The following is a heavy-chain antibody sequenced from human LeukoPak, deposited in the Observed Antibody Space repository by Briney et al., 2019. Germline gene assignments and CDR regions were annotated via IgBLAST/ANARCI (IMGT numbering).Heavy chain of an antibody. D-gene: IGHD2-21*02. J-gene: IGHJ4*02. CDR1: RFTFSDYY. V-gene: IGHV3-11*01. Sequence: PGGSLRLSCAASRFTFSDYYMSWIRQAPGKGLEWVSYISSSGTTIYYADSVKGRFTISRDNAKNSLYLQMNSLRAEDTAVYYCAKGHIVVVTAIRGGIDYWGQGTLVTVSS. CDR2: ISSSGTTI. CDR3: AKGHIVVVTAIRGGIDY.